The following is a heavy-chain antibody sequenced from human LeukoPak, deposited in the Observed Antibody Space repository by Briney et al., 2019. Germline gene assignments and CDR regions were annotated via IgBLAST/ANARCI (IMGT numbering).Heavy chain of an antibody. CDR2: IYYSGST. J-gene: IGHJ6*03. CDR3: ARHLVRGVIPYYMDV. CDR1: GGSISSGGYS. D-gene: IGHD3-10*01. Sequence: PSQTLSLTCAASGGSISSGGYSWSWIRQPPGKGLEWIGYIYYSGSTYYNPSLKSRVTISVDTSKNQFSLKLSSVTAADTAVYYCARHLVRGVIPYYMDVWGKGTTVTVSS. V-gene: IGHV4-30-4*07.